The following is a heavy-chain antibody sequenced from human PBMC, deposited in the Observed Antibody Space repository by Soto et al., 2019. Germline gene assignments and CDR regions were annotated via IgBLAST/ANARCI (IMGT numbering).Heavy chain of an antibody. V-gene: IGHV3-21*01. CDR1: GFTFNSYT. J-gene: IGHJ6*02. CDR3: AKEVGRSYYGMDV. Sequence: GGSLRLSCAASGFTFNSYTMNWVRQAPGKGLEWVSSITSSGSYIYYADSVKGRFTISRDNAKNSLYLQMDSLRAEDTAVYYCAKEVGRSYYGMDVWGQGTTVTVSS. CDR2: ITSSGSYI. D-gene: IGHD1-26*01.